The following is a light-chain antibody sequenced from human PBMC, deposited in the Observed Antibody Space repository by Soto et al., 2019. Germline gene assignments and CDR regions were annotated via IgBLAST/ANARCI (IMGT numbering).Light chain of an antibody. CDR1: QSVGNNY. CDR3: QQYSWSTPIT. Sequence: DIVLTQSPGTLSLSPGKRDTLSCWASQSVGNNYLAWYQQKPGQAPRLLIYHASSRATGIPDRFSGSGSGTDFTFTISSLESEDFAVYYNQQYSWSTPITFGQGTRLQIK. J-gene: IGKJ5*01. CDR2: HAS. V-gene: IGKV3-20*01.